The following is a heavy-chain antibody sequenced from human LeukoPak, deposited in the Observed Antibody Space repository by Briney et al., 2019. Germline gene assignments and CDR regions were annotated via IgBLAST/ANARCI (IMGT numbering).Heavy chain of an antibody. V-gene: IGHV3-53*01. J-gene: IGHJ4*02. CDR3: ARGHSSSWLIFDY. D-gene: IGHD6-13*01. CDR1: GSTVSSNY. Sequence: PGGSLRLSCAVSGSTVSSNYMSWVRQAPGKGLEWVSVIYSGGSTYYADSVKGRFTISRDKSKNTLYLQMNSLRAEDTAVYFCARGHSSSWLIFDYWGQGTLVTVSS. CDR2: IYSGGST.